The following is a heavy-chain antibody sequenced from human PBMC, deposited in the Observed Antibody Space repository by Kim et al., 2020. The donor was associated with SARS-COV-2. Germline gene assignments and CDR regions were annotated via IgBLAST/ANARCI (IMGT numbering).Heavy chain of an antibody. D-gene: IGHD6-13*01. J-gene: IGHJ4*02. CDR3: ARTYSSSWSYFDY. Sequence: YSPSFQGQVTMSADKSISTAYLQWSSLKASDSAMYYCARTYSSSWSYFDYWGQGTLVTVSS. V-gene: IGHV5-51*01.